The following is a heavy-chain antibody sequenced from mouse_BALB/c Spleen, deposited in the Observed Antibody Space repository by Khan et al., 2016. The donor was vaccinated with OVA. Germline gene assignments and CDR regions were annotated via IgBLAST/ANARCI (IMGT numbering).Heavy chain of an antibody. CDR1: GYSITSGYS. CDR3: AQDGNYVDY. D-gene: IGHD2-1*01. J-gene: IGHJ4*01. Sequence: EVQLQESGPDLVKPSQSLSLTCTVTGYSITSGYSWHWIRQFPGNKLEWMGNIYYSGSINHNPSLKSRISITRDTSKNQFFLHLNSVTTEDTATYYCAQDGNYVDYCGQGTSVTVAS. V-gene: IGHV3-1*02. CDR2: IYYSGSI.